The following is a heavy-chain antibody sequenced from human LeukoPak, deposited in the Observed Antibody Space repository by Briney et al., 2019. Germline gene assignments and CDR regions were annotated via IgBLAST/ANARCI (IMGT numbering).Heavy chain of an antibody. CDR2: IYYSGST. D-gene: IGHD6-19*01. J-gene: IGHJ6*02. V-gene: IGHV4-31*03. CDR3: ARLSRYSSGWSGYYYYGMDV. CDR1: GGSISSGGYY. Sequence: TSETLSLTCTVSGGSISSGGYYWSWIRQHPGKGLEWIGYIYYSGSTYYNPSLKSRVTISVDRSKNQFSLKLSSVTAADTAVYYCARLSRYSSGWSGYYYYGMDVWGQGTTVTVSS.